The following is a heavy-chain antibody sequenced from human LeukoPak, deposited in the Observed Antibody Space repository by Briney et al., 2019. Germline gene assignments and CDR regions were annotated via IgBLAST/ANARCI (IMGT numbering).Heavy chain of an antibody. J-gene: IGHJ5*02. V-gene: IGHV4-34*01. CDR1: GGSFSGYY. CDR2: INHSGST. CDR3: ARGDYYDSSGYYYWDWFDP. Sequence: PSETLSLTCAVYGGSFSGYYWSWIRQPPGKGLEWIGEINHSGSTNYNPSLKSRVTISVDTSKNQFSLKLSSVTAADTAVYYCARGDYYDSSGYYYWDWFDPWGQGTLVTVSS. D-gene: IGHD3-22*01.